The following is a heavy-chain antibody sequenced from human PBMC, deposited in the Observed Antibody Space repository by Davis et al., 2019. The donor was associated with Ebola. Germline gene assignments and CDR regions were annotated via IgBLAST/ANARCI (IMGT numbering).Heavy chain of an antibody. J-gene: IGHJ4*02. D-gene: IGHD4-17*01. V-gene: IGHV1-69*04. CDR1: GYTFTVYY. CDR3: ARGLTPHDDYGAGD. Sequence: AASVKVSCKASGYTFTVYYMHWVRQAPGQGLEWMGRIIPILGIANYAQKFQGRVTITADKSTSTAYMELSSLRSEDTAVYYCARGLTPHDDYGAGDWGQGTLVTVSS. CDR2: IIPILGIA.